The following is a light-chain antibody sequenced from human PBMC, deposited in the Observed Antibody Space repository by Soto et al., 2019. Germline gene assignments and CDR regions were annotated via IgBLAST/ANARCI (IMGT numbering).Light chain of an antibody. CDR1: QSISSW. CDR2: KAS. J-gene: IGKJ1*01. CDR3: QQYNSYWT. V-gene: IGKV1-5*03. Sequence: DIQMTQSPSTLSASVGDRVTITCRASQSISSWLAWYQQKPGKAPKLLIYKASSLDSGVPSRFSGSGSGTEFTLTISSLQPDHFATYHCQQYNSYWTFGQGTKVEIK.